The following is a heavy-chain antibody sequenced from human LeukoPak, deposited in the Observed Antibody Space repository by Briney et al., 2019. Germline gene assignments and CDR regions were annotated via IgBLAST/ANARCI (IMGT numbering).Heavy chain of an antibody. CDR3: ARPYGSGSYYNAVVSLDY. V-gene: IGHV4-34*01. J-gene: IGHJ4*02. CDR1: GGSFSGYY. CDR2: INHSGST. D-gene: IGHD3-10*01. Sequence: SETLSLTCAVYGGSFSGYYWSWIRQPPGKGLEWIGEINHSGSTNYNPSPKSRVTISVDTSKNQFSLKLSSVTAADTAVYYCARPYGSGSYYNAVVSLDYWGQGTLVTVSS.